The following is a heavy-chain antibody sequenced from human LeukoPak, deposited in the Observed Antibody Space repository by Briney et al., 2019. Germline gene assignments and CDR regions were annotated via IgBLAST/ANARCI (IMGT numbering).Heavy chain of an antibody. CDR3: ARDSHDYYGSGSYYKTPYYYGMDV. Sequence: SETLSLTCAVYGGSFSGYYWSWIRQPPGKGLEWIGEINHSGSTNYSPSLKSRVTISVDTSKNQFSLKLSSVTAADTAVYYCARDSHDYYGSGSYYKTPYYYGMDVRGQGTTVTVSS. D-gene: IGHD3-10*01. CDR2: INHSGST. V-gene: IGHV4-34*01. CDR1: GGSFSGYY. J-gene: IGHJ6*02.